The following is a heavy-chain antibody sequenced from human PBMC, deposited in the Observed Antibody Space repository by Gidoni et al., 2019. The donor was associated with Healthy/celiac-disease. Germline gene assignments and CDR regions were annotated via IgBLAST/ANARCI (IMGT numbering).Heavy chain of an antibody. CDR3: TRHKVTTLLRGEYYYGMDV. V-gene: IGHV3-73*01. D-gene: IGHD4-4*01. CDR2: IRSKANSYAT. J-gene: IGHJ6*02. Sequence: VGRIRSKANSYATAYAASVKGRFTISRDDSKNTAYLQMNSLKTEDTAVYYCTRHKVTTLLRGEYYYGMDVWGQGTTVTVSS.